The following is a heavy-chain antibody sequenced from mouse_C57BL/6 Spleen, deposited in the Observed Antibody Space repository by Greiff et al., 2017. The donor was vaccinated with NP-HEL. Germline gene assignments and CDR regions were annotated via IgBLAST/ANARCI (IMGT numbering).Heavy chain of an antibody. CDR1: GYTFTSYW. Sequence: QVQLKQPGAELVKPGASVKLSCKASGYTFTSYWMQWVKQRPGQGLEWIGEIDPSDSYTNYNQKFKGKATLTVDTSSSTAYMQLSSLTSEDSAVYYCARRYGNYEWYFDVWGTGTTVTVSS. J-gene: IGHJ1*03. CDR2: IDPSDSYT. CDR3: ARRYGNYEWYFDV. D-gene: IGHD2-10*02. V-gene: IGHV1-50*01.